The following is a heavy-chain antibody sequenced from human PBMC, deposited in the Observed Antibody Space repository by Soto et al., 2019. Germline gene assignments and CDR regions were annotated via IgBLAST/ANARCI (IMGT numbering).Heavy chain of an antibody. CDR3: ARGGAVGYYYYYGMDV. Sequence: VGSLRLSCAASGFTFSSYSMNWVRQAPGKGLEWVSSISSSSSYIYYADSVKGRFTISRDNAKNSLYLQMNSLRAEDTAVYYCARGGAVGYYYYYGMDVWGQGTTVTVSS. V-gene: IGHV3-21*01. CDR1: GFTFSSYS. J-gene: IGHJ6*02. D-gene: IGHD6-19*01. CDR2: ISSSSSYI.